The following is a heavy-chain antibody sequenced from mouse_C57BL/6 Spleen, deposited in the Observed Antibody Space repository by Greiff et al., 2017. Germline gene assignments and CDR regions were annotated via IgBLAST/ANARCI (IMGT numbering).Heavy chain of an antibody. D-gene: IGHD2-5*01. Sequence: VQLQQSGAELVKPGASVKISCKASGYAFSSYWMNWVKQRPGKGLEWIGQIYPGEGDTNYNGKFKGKATLTADKSSSTAYMQLSSLTSEDSAVYFCARSNYSNYVPAWFAYWGQGTLVTVSA. CDR1: GYAFSSYW. CDR2: IYPGEGDT. CDR3: ARSNYSNYVPAWFAY. J-gene: IGHJ3*01. V-gene: IGHV1-80*01.